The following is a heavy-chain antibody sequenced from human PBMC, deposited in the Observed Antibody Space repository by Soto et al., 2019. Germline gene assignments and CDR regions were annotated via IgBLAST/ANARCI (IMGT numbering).Heavy chain of an antibody. CDR3: ARRGAYCGGDCYFDY. J-gene: IGHJ4*02. CDR1: GGTFSSYA. Sequence: QVQLVQSGAEVKKPGSSVKASCKASGGTFSSYAISWVRQAPGQGLEWMGGIIPIFGTANYAQKFQGRVTITADESTSTAYMELSSLRSEDTAVYYCARRGAYCGGDCYFDYWGQGTLVTVSS. CDR2: IIPIFGTA. V-gene: IGHV1-69*01. D-gene: IGHD2-21*02.